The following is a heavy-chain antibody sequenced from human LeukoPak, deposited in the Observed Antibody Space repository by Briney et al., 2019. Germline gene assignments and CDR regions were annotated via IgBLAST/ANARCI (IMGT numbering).Heavy chain of an antibody. CDR3: ARDPGYSSGWVFDY. CDR2: IYYSGST. D-gene: IGHD6-19*01. J-gene: IGHJ4*02. Sequence: SQTLSLTCTVSGGSISSGDYYWSWIRQPPGKGLEWIGYIYYSGSTYYNPSLKSRVTISVDTSKSQFSLKLSSVTAADTAVYYCARDPGYSSGWVFDYWGQGTLVTVSS. V-gene: IGHV4-30-4*08. CDR1: GGSISSGDYY.